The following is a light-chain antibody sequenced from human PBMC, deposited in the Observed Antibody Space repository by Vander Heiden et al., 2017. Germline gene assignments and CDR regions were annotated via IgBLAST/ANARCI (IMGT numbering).Light chain of an antibody. V-gene: IGKV1-33*01. Sequence: DIQMNQSPSSLSASVGDRVTITCQASQDISNFLNWYQQNPGQAPKLLIYDASNLQTGVPSRFSGSRSGTDFTFTISSLQPEDTATYYCQQYDNLPLTFGGGTKVEIK. CDR1: QDISNF. CDR2: DAS. CDR3: QQYDNLPLT. J-gene: IGKJ4*01.